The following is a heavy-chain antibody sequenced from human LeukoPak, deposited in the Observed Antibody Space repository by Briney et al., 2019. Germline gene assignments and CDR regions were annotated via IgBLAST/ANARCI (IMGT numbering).Heavy chain of an antibody. CDR1: GFAVSDHY. J-gene: IGHJ4*02. V-gene: IGHV3-53*01. CDR2: MYSGGRI. CDR3: ASSLLATTGPLFY. Sequence: GGSLRLSCAASGFAVSDHYMNWVRQAPGKGLEWVAVMYSGGRIYYGDSVMGRFTISRDNSKNSLYLQMDSLRADDTALYYCASSLLATTGPLFYWGLGTLVTVSS. D-gene: IGHD5-24*01.